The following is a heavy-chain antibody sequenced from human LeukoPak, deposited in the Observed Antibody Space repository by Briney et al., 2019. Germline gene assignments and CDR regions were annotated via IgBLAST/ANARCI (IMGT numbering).Heavy chain of an antibody. V-gene: IGHV4-34*01. CDR2: IYYSGST. J-gene: IGHJ4*02. CDR1: GGSFSGYY. CDR3: ARYSGSPLVYFDY. Sequence: SETLSLTCAVYGGSFSGYYWSWIRQHPGKGLEWIGYIYYSGSTYYNPSLKSRVTISVDTSKNQFSLKLSSVTAADTAVYYCARYSGSPLVYFDYWGQGSLVTVSS. D-gene: IGHD1-26*01.